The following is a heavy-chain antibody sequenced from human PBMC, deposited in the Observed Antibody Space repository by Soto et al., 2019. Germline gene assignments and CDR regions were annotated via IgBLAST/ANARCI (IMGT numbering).Heavy chain of an antibody. CDR3: ARPLWRDDYNWGYFDL. CDR1: GFTFSSYA. CDR2: ISYDGSNK. Sequence: QVQLVESGGGVVQPGRSLRLSGPASGFTFSSYAMHWVRQAPGKGLEWVAVISYDGSNKYYADSVKGRFTISRDNSKNTLYLQMNSLRAEDTAVYYCARPLWRDDYNWGYFDLWGRGTLVTVSS. V-gene: IGHV3-30-3*01. D-gene: IGHD4-4*01. J-gene: IGHJ2*01.